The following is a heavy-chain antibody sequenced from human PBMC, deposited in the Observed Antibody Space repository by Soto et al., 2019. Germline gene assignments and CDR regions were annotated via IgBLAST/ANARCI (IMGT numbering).Heavy chain of an antibody. CDR2: IKEDGSGY. Sequence: EVQLVESGGGLVQPGGSLRLSCAASGFSFSNYWMAWVRQAPGQGLEWVANIKEDGSGYNYVDSVKGRFTISVDNPKNSLYMQMNNVRADDTGVYYCARAVTGILAYWGQGTLVTVSS. J-gene: IGHJ4*02. CDR1: GFSFSNYW. D-gene: IGHD1-1*01. V-gene: IGHV3-7*03. CDR3: ARAVTGILAY.